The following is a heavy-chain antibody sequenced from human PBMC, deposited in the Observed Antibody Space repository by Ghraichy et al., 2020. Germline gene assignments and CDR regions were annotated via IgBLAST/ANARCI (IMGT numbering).Heavy chain of an antibody. V-gene: IGHV4-61*02. D-gene: IGHD3-10*01. Sequence: SETLSLTCTVSGGSISSGSYYWSWIRQPAGKGLEWIGRIYTSGSTNYNPSLKSRVTISVDTSKNQFSLKLSSVTAADTAVYYCATVYYGSGKGGWYFDLWGRGTLVTVSS. CDR2: IYTSGST. CDR3: ATVYYGSGKGGWYFDL. CDR1: GGSISSGSYY. J-gene: IGHJ2*01.